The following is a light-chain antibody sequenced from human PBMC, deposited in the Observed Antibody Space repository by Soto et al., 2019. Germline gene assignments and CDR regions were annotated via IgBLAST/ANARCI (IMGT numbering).Light chain of an antibody. Sequence: QSALTQPASVSGSPGQSITISCTGTSSDIGGYNYVSWYQQHPGKAPKLMIYEVTNRPSGVSSRFSGSKSDNTASLTISGLQAEDEADYYCSSYRSSSTLEVFGGGTKLTVL. V-gene: IGLV2-14*01. J-gene: IGLJ2*01. CDR3: SSYRSSSTLEV. CDR1: SSDIGGYNY. CDR2: EVT.